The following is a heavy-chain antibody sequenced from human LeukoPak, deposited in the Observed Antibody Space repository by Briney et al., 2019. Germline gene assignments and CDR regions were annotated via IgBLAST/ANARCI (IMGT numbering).Heavy chain of an antibody. D-gene: IGHD6-13*01. Sequence: GGSLRLSCAVSGFTFSSYSMTWVRQAPGKGLEWVSYISSTSSTVYYADSVKGRFTISRDNAKNSLYLQMNSLRAEDAGLYYCARDAHSSSWYQDYWGQATLVTVSS. V-gene: IGHV3-48*04. J-gene: IGHJ4*02. CDR2: ISSTSSTV. CDR1: GFTFSSYS. CDR3: ARDAHSSSWYQDY.